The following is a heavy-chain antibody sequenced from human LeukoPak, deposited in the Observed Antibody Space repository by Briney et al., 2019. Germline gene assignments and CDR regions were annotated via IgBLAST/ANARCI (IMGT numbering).Heavy chain of an antibody. D-gene: IGHD3-16*02. CDR1: GYSFTSYW. Sequence: GESLKISCKASGYSFTSYWSGWVRQMPGKGLEWMGIIYPGDSDSRYSPSFQGQVTISADKSISTAYLQWSSLKASDTAMYYCARRYYDYVWWSYRGMYYFDYWGQGTLVTVSS. CDR3: ARRYYDYVWWSYRGMYYFDY. CDR2: IYPGDSDS. J-gene: IGHJ4*02. V-gene: IGHV5-51*01.